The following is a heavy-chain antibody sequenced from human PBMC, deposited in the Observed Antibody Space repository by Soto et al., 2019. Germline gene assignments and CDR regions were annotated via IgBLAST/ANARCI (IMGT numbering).Heavy chain of an antibody. CDR3: ARGGEFCSTGSCNSSLVDAFDV. J-gene: IGHJ3*01. V-gene: IGHV1-2*02. D-gene: IGHD2-15*01. CDR2: ISPNNGAT. Sequence: QVQLVQSGAEVKKPGASMKVSCKASGYTFSDYYMHWVRQAPGQGLECMGWISPNNGATNYAQKFQDRVTMTRDASITTAHMELSRLSSDDTAVYYCARGGEFCSTGSCNSSLVDAFDVWGQGTTVTVSS. CDR1: GYTFSDYY.